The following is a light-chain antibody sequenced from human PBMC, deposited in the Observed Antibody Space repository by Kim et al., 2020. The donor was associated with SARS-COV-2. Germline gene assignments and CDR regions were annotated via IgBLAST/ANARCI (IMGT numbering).Light chain of an antibody. CDR3: QVWDSSSDHPVV. J-gene: IGLJ2*01. V-gene: IGLV3-21*04. CDR2: YDS. CDR1: NIGSKS. Sequence: SYELTQPPSVSVAPGKTARITCGGNNIGSKSVHWYQQKPGQAPVLVIYYDSDRPSGIPERFSGSNSGNTATLTISRVEAGDEAAYSCQVWDSSSDHPVVF.